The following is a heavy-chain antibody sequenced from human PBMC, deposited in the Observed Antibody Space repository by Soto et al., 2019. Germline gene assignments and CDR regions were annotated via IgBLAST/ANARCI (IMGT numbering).Heavy chain of an antibody. Sequence: SETLSLTCDVYGGSFSGYYWSWIRQPPGKGLEWIGEINHSGSTNYNPSLKSRVTISVDTSKNQFSLKLSSVTAADTAVYYCARGPRGDILTGPGTYGGNDAFDIWGQGTMVTVSS. J-gene: IGHJ3*02. CDR1: GGSFSGYY. V-gene: IGHV4-34*01. CDR3: ARGPRGDILTGPGTYGGNDAFDI. D-gene: IGHD3-9*01. CDR2: INHSGST.